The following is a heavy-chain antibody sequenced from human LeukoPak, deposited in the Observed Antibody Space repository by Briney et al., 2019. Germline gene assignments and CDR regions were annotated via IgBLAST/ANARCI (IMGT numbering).Heavy chain of an antibody. CDR1: GFTFSSYE. D-gene: IGHD6-19*01. Sequence: GGSLRLXCAASGFTFSSYEMNWVRQAPGKGLESVSYISSSGSTIYYADSVKGRFTISRDNAKNSLYLQMNSLRAEDTAVYYCARDGRNPGIAVAGTNEGNDYWGPGTLVTVSS. CDR3: ARDGRNPGIAVAGTNEGNDY. CDR2: ISSSGSTI. J-gene: IGHJ4*02. V-gene: IGHV3-48*03.